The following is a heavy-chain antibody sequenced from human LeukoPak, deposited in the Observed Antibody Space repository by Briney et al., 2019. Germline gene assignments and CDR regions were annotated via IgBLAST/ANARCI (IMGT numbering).Heavy chain of an antibody. Sequence: PSETLSLTCTVSGGSISSSNYYWGWIRRPPGKGLEWIGNIFYSGSTSYNPSLKSRVTISVDTSKNQFSLKLTSVTAADTAVYYCARRHCGGDCYDFDYWGQGTLVTVSS. CDR3: ARRHCGGDCYDFDY. CDR1: GGSISSSNYY. J-gene: IGHJ4*02. V-gene: IGHV4-39*01. D-gene: IGHD2-21*02. CDR2: IFYSGST.